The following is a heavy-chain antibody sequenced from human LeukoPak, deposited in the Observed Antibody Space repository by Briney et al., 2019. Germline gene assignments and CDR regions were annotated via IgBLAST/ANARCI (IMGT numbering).Heavy chain of an antibody. Sequence: PSETLSLTCTVSGGSISFGSYYWTWIRQPAGKSLEWLGRIYTSGRTYYNPSLRSRVTISMDTSMNQFSLRLNSVTAADTAVYYCARARVIPASFDDWGQGTLVTVSS. CDR2: IYTSGRT. D-gene: IGHD3-16*02. V-gene: IGHV4-61*02. CDR3: ARARVIPASFDD. CDR1: GGSISFGSYY. J-gene: IGHJ4*02.